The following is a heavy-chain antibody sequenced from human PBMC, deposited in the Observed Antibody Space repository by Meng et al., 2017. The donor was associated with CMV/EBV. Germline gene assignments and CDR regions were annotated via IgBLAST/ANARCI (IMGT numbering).Heavy chain of an antibody. J-gene: IGHJ6*02. CDR2: ISGSGGST. Sequence: GESLKISCAASGFTFSSYAMSWVRQAPGKGLEWVSAISGSGGSTYYADSVKGRFTISRDNSKNTLYLQMNSLRAEDTAVYYCARGPAVINDYSHGLDVWGQGTTVTVSS. D-gene: IGHD2-21*01. CDR3: ARGPAVINDYSHGLDV. CDR1: GFTFSSYA. V-gene: IGHV3-23*01.